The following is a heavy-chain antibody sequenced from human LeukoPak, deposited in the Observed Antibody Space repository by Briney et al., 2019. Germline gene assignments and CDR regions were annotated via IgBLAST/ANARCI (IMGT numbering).Heavy chain of an antibody. CDR1: GGTFSSYA. J-gene: IGHJ4*02. D-gene: IGHD3-16*02. CDR3: ARDWIYDYVWGSYRPYYFDY. V-gene: IGHV1-69*13. Sequence: ASVKVSCKASGGTFSSYAISWVRQAPGQGLEWMGGIIPIFGTANYAQKFQGRVTITADESTSTAYMELSSLRSEDTAVYYCARDWIYDYVWGSYRPYYFDYWGKGTLVTVSS. CDR2: IIPIFGTA.